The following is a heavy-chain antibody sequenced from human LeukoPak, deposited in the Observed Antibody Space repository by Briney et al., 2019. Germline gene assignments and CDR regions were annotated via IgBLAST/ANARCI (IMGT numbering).Heavy chain of an antibody. CDR3: ARVIGVAGSSYFDY. J-gene: IGHJ4*02. D-gene: IGHD6-19*01. CDR2: IWYDGSNK. CDR1: GFPFSSYG. V-gene: IGHV3-33*01. Sequence: GGSLTLPCAASGFPFSSYGMHWARQAPGKGLEWVAVIWYDGSNKYYADSVKGRFTISRDNYKNTLYLQMNSLRAEDTAVYYCARVIGVAGSSYFDYWGQGTLVTVSS.